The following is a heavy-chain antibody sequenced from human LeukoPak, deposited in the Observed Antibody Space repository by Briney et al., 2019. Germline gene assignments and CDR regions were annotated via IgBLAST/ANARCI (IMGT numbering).Heavy chain of an antibody. Sequence: PGRSLRLSCAASGFTVDDYAMHWVRQAPGKGLEWVSGISWSSGSVGYADSVKGRFTISRDNAKNSLYLQMNSLRAEDTALYYCAKGYCSSINCHTDYWGQGTLVTVSS. J-gene: IGHJ4*02. V-gene: IGHV3-9*01. D-gene: IGHD2-2*01. CDR1: GFTVDDYA. CDR2: ISWSSGSV. CDR3: AKGYCSSINCHTDY.